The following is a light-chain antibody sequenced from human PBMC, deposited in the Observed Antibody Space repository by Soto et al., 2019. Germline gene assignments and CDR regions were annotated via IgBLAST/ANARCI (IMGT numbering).Light chain of an antibody. V-gene: IGKV1-5*03. J-gene: IGKJ4*01. CDR2: KES. Sequence: DIQMTQSPSTLYASVGDRVTITCRSSQPISTWLAWYQQKPGKAPNLLIYKESSLESGVPSRFTGSGSGTDFNHTVNSLQPDDFATYYCHHYDTFPLSFGGGTKVEIK. CDR3: HHYDTFPLS. CDR1: QPISTW.